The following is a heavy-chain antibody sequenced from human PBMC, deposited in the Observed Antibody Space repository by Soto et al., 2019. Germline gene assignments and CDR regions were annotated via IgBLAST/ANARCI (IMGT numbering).Heavy chain of an antibody. D-gene: IGHD2-15*01. V-gene: IGHV4-31*03. J-gene: IGHJ4*02. CDR3: ARVCGGSCYGSSDY. Sequence: QVQLQESGPGLVKPSQTLSLTCTVSGGSISSGGYYWSWIRQHPGKGLEWIGYIYYSGSTYYNPSLRRRVTISVDTSKNQCSLKLGSVTAAATAVYYCARVCGGSCYGSSDYWGQGTLVTVSS. CDR1: GGSISSGGYY. CDR2: IYYSGST.